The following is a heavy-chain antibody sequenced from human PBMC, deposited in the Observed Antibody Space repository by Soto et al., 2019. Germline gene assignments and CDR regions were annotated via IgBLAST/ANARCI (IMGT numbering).Heavy chain of an antibody. D-gene: IGHD6-13*01. V-gene: IGHV5-51*01. J-gene: IGHJ4*02. CDR2: IYPGDHET. Sequence: GESLKISCQSSGYTFSNFWIGWVRQLPGKGLEWMGIIYPGDHETRYSPSFHGKVTISADRSINTAYLQWNSLEASDTAFYFCARSPRSSPYFDSWGQGALVTVSS. CDR3: ARSPRSSPYFDS. CDR1: GYTFSNFW.